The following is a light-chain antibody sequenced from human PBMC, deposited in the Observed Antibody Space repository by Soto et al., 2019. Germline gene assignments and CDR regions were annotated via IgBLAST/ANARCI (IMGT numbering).Light chain of an antibody. CDR1: QSVSSN. Sequence: EIVMTHSPATLSVSPGERATLSCTASQSVSSNLAWYQQKPGQAPRLLIYGASTRATGIPARFSGSGSGTEFTLIISGLQPDDSATYYCQQYTNTNNPWMLGQGTKVDIK. V-gene: IGKV3-15*01. CDR3: QQYTNTNNPWM. CDR2: GAS. J-gene: IGKJ1*01.